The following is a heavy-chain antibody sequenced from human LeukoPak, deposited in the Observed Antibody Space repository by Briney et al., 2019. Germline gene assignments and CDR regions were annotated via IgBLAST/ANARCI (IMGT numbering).Heavy chain of an antibody. D-gene: IGHD3-22*01. Sequence: SETLSLTCAVSPLSVTNYYWSWIRQPPGKGLEWIGYIYYTGNTNYNPSLKSRVTLSLDTSKNQFSLRLNSVTATDTAVDYCARHASYFYSSPYADWGQGTLVTVSS. CDR1: PLSVTNYY. CDR2: IYYTGNT. V-gene: IGHV4-59*08. CDR3: ARHASYFYSSPYAD. J-gene: IGHJ4*02.